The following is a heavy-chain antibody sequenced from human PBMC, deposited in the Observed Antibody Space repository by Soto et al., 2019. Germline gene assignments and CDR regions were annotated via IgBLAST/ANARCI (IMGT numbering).Heavy chain of an antibody. CDR1: CGSISSGGYY. Sequence: PSETLSLTCTVSCGSISSGGYYWSWIRQHPGKGLEWIGYIYYSGSTYYNPSLKSRVTISVDTSKNQFSLKLSSVTAADTAVYYCARGVTMVRGVIHTPYFDYWGQGTLVTVSS. D-gene: IGHD3-10*01. V-gene: IGHV4-31*03. CDR2: IYYSGST. CDR3: ARGVTMVRGVIHTPYFDY. J-gene: IGHJ4*02.